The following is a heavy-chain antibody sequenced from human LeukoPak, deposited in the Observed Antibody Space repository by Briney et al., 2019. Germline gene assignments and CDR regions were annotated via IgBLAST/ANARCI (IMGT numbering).Heavy chain of an antibody. CDR3: ATGLYCSSTSCRTTDY. Sequence: ASVKVSCKVSGYTLTELSMHWVRQAPGKGLEWMGGFDPEDGETIYAQKFQGRVTMTEDTSTDTAYMELSSLRSEDTAVYYCATGLYCSSTSCRTTDYWGQGTLVTVSS. V-gene: IGHV1-24*01. CDR2: FDPEDGET. J-gene: IGHJ4*02. D-gene: IGHD2-2*01. CDR1: GYTLTELS.